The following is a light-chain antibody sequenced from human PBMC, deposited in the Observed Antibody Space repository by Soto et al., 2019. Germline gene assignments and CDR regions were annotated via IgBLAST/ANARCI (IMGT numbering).Light chain of an antibody. J-gene: IGKJ1*01. CDR1: QGISNY. CDR3: LRHDLYPWT. V-gene: IGKV1-17*03. Sequence: DIQMTQSPSAMSASVGDRVNITCRASQGISNYLAWFQLKPGKVPKRLMYAASTLQSGVPSRFSGSGSRTEFTLTISSLQPEDFATYYCLRHDLYPWTFGQGTKVDIK. CDR2: AAS.